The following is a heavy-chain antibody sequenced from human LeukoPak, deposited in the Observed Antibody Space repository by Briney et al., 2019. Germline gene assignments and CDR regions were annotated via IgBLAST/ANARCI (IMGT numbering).Heavy chain of an antibody. V-gene: IGHV3-23*01. CDR2: ISGSGGST. Sequence: GGSLRLSCAASGFTFSSYAMSWVRQAPGKGLEWVSAISGSGGSTYYADSVKGRFTISRDNSKNSLYLQMNSLRAEDTAVYYCARFRYLYYFDYWGQGTLVTVSS. D-gene: IGHD1-14*01. CDR1: GFTFSSYA. CDR3: ARFRYLYYFDY. J-gene: IGHJ4*02.